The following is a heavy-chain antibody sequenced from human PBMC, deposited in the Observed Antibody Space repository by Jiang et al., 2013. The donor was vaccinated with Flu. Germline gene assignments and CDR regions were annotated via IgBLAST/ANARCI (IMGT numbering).Heavy chain of an antibody. CDR3: ARLGVAAVAGMSYYYYYMDV. V-gene: IGHV5-10-1*01. Sequence: GAEVKKPGESLRISCKGSGYSFTSYWISWVRQMPGKGLEWMGRIDPSDSYTNYSPSFQGHVTISADKSISTAYLQWSSLKASDTAMYYCARLGVAAVAGMSYYYYYMDVWGKGTTVTVSS. J-gene: IGHJ6*03. CDR2: IDPSDSYT. CDR1: GYSFTSYW. D-gene: IGHD6-19*01.